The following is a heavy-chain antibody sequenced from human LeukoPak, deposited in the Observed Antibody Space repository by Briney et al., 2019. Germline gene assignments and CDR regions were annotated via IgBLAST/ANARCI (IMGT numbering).Heavy chain of an antibody. CDR2: IVGDGSTR. D-gene: IGHD3/OR15-3a*01. J-gene: IGHJ4*02. Sequence: PGGSLRLSCAASGFNFNIYAMSWVRQAPGKGLEWVSGIVGDGSTRDYADSVKGRFTISRDNSKNTMSMEMNSLRVEDTAVYFCAKDYISGDDYWGFDYWGQGILVTVSS. V-gene: IGHV3-23*01. CDR3: AKDYISGDDYWGFDY. CDR1: GFNFNIYA.